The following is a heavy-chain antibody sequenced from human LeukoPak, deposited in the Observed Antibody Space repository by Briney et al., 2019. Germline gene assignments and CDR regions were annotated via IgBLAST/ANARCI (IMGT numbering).Heavy chain of an antibody. J-gene: IGHJ4*02. V-gene: IGHV1-2*02. CDR2: INPNSGGT. Sequence: ASVKVSCKASGYTFTGYYMHWVRQAPGQGLEWMGWINPNSGGTSFAQNFQGRVTMTRDTSISTAYMELSRLRSDDTAVYYCARDGNFDYWGQGTLVTVSS. D-gene: IGHD1-26*01. CDR1: GYTFTGYY. CDR3: ARDGNFDY.